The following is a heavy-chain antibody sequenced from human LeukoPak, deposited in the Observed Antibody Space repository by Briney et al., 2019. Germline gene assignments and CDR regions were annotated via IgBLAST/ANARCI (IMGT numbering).Heavy chain of an antibody. Sequence: ASVKVSCKAFGYTFTSNYMHWVRQAPGQGPEWMGVISPSGGSTTYAQKFQGRVTMTEDTSTDTAYMELSSLRSEDTAVYYCATGLRWLVRLDVWGKGTTVTVSS. CDR1: GYTFTSNY. CDR2: ISPSGGST. J-gene: IGHJ6*04. V-gene: IGHV1-46*01. D-gene: IGHD6-19*01. CDR3: ATGLRWLVRLDV.